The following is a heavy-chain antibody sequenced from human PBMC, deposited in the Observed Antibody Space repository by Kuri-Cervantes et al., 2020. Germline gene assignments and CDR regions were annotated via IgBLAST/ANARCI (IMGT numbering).Heavy chain of an antibody. V-gene: IGHV4-30-4*02. J-gene: IGHJ4*02. D-gene: IGHD3-22*01. CDR3: AAYDSSGYYYGH. CDR1: GGSTGSSDFY. CDR2: IYYTGNT. Sequence: SETLSLTCTVSGGSTGSSDFYWTWIRQTPGKGLEWIGYIYYTGNTYYNPSLKSRVTISVDTSKNQFSLKLSSVTAADTAVYYCAAYDSSGYYYGHWGQGTLVTVSS.